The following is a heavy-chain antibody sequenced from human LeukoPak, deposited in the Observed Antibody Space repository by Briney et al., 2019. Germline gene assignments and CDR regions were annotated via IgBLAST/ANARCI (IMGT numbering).Heavy chain of an antibody. CDR1: GFTFSSYS. Sequence: GGSLRLSRAASGFTFSSYSMNWVRQAPGKGLEWVSSISSSSSYIYYADSVKGRFTISRDNAKNSLYLQMNSLRAEDTAVYYCARGSGITIGNAFDIWGQGTMVTVSS. J-gene: IGHJ3*02. CDR3: ARGSGITIGNAFDI. V-gene: IGHV3-21*01. D-gene: IGHD3-10*01. CDR2: ISSSSSYI.